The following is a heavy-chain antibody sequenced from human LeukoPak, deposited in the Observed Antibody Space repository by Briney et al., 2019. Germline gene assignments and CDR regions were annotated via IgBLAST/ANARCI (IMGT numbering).Heavy chain of an antibody. CDR2: FWSDGRQK. Sequence: GRSLRLSCAASGFIFSNYGFHWVRQAPGKGLEWVAVFWSDGRQKYYVDSVKGRFTVSRDTSKKTVYLQMNSLRAEDTAVYYCARDEDGSGKYGQLYWGQGTLVTVSS. V-gene: IGHV3-33*01. J-gene: IGHJ4*02. CDR3: ARDEDGSGKYGQLY. D-gene: IGHD3-10*01. CDR1: GFIFSNYG.